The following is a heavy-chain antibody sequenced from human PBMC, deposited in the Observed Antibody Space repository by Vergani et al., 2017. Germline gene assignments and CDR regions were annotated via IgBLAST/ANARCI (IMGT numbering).Heavy chain of an antibody. CDR2: IYSGGST. D-gene: IGHD3-22*01. J-gene: IGHJ6*02. V-gene: IGHV3-53*01. CDR3: ARGGSPYYYDSSGYSPPSYGMDV. CDR1: GFTVSSNY. Sequence: EVQLLESGGGLVQPGGSLRLSCAASGFTVSSNYMSWVRQAPGKGLEWVSVIYSGGSTYYADSVKGRFTISRDNSKNTLYLQMNSLRAEDTAVYYCARGGSPYYYDSSGYSPPSYGMDVWGQGTTVTVSS.